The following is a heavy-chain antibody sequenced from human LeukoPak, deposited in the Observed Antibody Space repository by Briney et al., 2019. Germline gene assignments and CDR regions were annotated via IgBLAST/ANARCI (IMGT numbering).Heavy chain of an antibody. CDR3: ARDSHGNAFDI. J-gene: IGHJ3*02. V-gene: IGHV4-59*01. CDR1: GGSISSYY. CDR2: IYYSGST. Sequence: KSSETLSLTCTVSGGSISSYYWSWIRQPPGKGLEWIGYIYYSGSTNYNPSLKSRVTISVDTSKNQFSLKLSSVTAADTAVYYCARDSHGNAFDIWGQGTMVTVSS.